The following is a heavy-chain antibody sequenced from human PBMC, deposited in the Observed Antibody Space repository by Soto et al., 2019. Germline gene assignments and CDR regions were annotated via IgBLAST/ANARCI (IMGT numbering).Heavy chain of an antibody. CDR2: ISSSSSYI. V-gene: IGHV3-21*01. CDR1: GFTFSNYA. Sequence: GSLRLSCAASGFTFSNYAMSWVRQAPGKGLEWVSSISSSSSYIYCADSVKGRFTISRDNAKNSLYLQMNSLRAEDTAVYYCAGGLRYFDWLLWYGMDVWGQGTTVTVSS. CDR3: AGGLRYFDWLLWYGMDV. D-gene: IGHD3-9*01. J-gene: IGHJ6*02.